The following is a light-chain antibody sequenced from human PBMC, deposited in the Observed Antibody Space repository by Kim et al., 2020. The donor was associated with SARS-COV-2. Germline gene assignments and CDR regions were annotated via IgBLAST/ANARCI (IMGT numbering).Light chain of an antibody. CDR2: KDS. CDR1: ALPKQY. J-gene: IGLJ2*01. V-gene: IGLV3-25*03. CDR3: QSADSSGTVV. Sequence: SYELTQPPSVSVSPGQTARITCSGDALPKQYAYWYQQKPGQAPVLVLYKDSERPSGIPERFSGSNSGTTVTLTISGVQAEDEADYYCQSADSSGTVVFGGGTQLTVL.